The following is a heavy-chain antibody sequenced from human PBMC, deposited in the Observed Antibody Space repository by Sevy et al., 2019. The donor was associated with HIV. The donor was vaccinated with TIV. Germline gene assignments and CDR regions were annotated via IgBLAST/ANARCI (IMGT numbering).Heavy chain of an antibody. J-gene: IGHJ4*01. V-gene: IGHV3-73*01. CDR1: GFTFSGSA. D-gene: IGHD3-22*01. CDR3: TRRSNYYDSSRYLTYYFDY. CDR2: IRSKANSYAT. Sequence: GGCLRLSCAASGFTFSGSAMHWVRQASGKGLEWVGRIRSKANSYATAYAASVKGRFTISRDDSKNRAYLQMNSLKTEDTAVYYCTRRSNYYDSSRYLTYYFDYWGHGTLVTVSS.